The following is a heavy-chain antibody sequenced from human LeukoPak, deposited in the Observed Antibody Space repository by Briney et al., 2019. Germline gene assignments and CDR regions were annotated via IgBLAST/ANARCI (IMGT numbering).Heavy chain of an antibody. CDR1: GGTFSSYA. CDR3: ARDRFAAIFGVVTHDASDI. V-gene: IGHV1-69*05. J-gene: IGHJ3*02. CDR2: IIPIFGTA. D-gene: IGHD3-3*01. Sequence: ASVKISCKASGGTFSSYAISWVRQALGQGLEWMGGIIPIFGTANYAQKFQGRVTITTDESTSTAYMELSSLRSEDTAVYYCARDRFAAIFGVVTHDASDIWGQGTMVTVSS.